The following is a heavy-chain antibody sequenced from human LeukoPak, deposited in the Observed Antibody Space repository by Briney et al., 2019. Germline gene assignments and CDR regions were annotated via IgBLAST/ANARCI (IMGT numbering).Heavy chain of an antibody. CDR2: TYYSGST. D-gene: IGHD3-9*01. CDR1: VGSISSYY. CDR3: ASLFSDAFDI. Sequence: SETLSLTRTVSVGSISSYYWSWIRQPPGKGLEWIGYTYYSGSTNYNPSLKSRVTISVDTSKNQFSLKLSSVSAADTAVYYCASLFSDAFDIWGQGTMVTVSS. J-gene: IGHJ3*02. V-gene: IGHV4-59*01.